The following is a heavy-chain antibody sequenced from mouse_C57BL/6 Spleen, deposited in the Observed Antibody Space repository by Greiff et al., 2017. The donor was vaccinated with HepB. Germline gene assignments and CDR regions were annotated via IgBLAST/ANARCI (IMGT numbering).Heavy chain of an antibody. CDR1: GFTFSDYY. Sequence: EVKLMESEGGLVQPGSSMKLSCTASGFTFSDYYMAWVRQVPEKGLEWVANINYDGSSTYYLDSLKSRFIISRDNAKNILYLQMSSLKSEDTATYYCARDAGLPYAMDYWGQGTSVTVSS. V-gene: IGHV5-16*01. D-gene: IGHD2-4*01. J-gene: IGHJ4*01. CDR3: ARDAGLPYAMDY. CDR2: INYDGSST.